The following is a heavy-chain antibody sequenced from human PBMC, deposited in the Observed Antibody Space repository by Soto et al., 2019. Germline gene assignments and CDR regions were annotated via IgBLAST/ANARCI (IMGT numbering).Heavy chain of an antibody. Sequence: QVQLVESGGGVVQPGRSLRLSCAASGFTFSSYGMHWVRQAPGKGLGWVAVISYDGSNKYYADSVKGRFTISRDNSKNTLYLQMNSLRAEDTAVYYCAKDRIDYGDFLFDYWGQGTLVTVSS. CDR3: AKDRIDYGDFLFDY. V-gene: IGHV3-30*18. CDR1: GFTFSSYG. D-gene: IGHD4-17*01. J-gene: IGHJ4*02. CDR2: ISYDGSNK.